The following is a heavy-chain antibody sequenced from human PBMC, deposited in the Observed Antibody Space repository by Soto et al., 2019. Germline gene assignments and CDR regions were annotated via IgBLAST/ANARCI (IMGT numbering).Heavy chain of an antibody. CDR3: ARWVEKCSSTSCYRWFDP. D-gene: IGHD2-2*01. J-gene: IGHJ5*02. V-gene: IGHV4-31*03. CDR2: IYYSGST. Sequence: NPSETLSLTCTVSGGSISSGGYYWSWIRQHPGKGLEWIGYIYYSGSTYYNPSLKSRVTISVDTSKNQFPLKLSSVTAADTAVYYCARWVEKCSSTSCYRWFDPWGQGTLVTVSS. CDR1: GGSISSGGYY.